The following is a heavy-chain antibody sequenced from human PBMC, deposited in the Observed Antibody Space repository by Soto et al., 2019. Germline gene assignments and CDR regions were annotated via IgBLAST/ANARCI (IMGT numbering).Heavy chain of an antibody. J-gene: IGHJ4*02. V-gene: IGHV3-74*01. CDR1: GFTFSNYW. Sequence: PGGSLRLSCAASGFTFSNYWMHWVRQAPGKGLVWVSRINTDGTITHYAASVKGRFTISRDNAKNTLYLQMNSLRAEDTAVYYCAKVLYDSSGYCPDYWGQGTLVTVS. D-gene: IGHD3-22*01. CDR2: INTDGTIT. CDR3: AKVLYDSSGYCPDY.